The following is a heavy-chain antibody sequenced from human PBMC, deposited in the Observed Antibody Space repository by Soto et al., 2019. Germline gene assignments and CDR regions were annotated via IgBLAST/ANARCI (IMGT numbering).Heavy chain of an antibody. J-gene: IGHJ4*02. CDR3: AREVTYCDSSVYPANGPSLLHYFDY. CDR2: ISPFDGNT. Sequence: QIQLVQSGTEVKKPGASVKVSCKTSAYTFTNYGISWVRQAPGQGLEWMGWISPFDGNTNYAQNLQGRVTLTTDTYTSTAYMEVRSLRSDDTAVYFCAREVTYCDSSVYPANGPSLLHYFDYCGQGTLVTVSS. CDR1: AYTFTNYG. D-gene: IGHD3-22*01. V-gene: IGHV1-18*01.